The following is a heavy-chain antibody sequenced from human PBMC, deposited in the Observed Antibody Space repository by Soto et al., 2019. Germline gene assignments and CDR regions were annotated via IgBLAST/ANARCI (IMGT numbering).Heavy chain of an antibody. D-gene: IGHD2-15*01. CDR3: TTPGYCSGGSCEYAFDI. J-gene: IGHJ3*02. CDR1: GFTFSGSA. CDR2: IRSKANSYAT. V-gene: IGHV3-73*01. Sequence: GGSLRLSCAASGFTFSGSAMHWVRQASGKGLEWVGRIRSKANSYATAYAASVKGRFTISRDDSKNTAYLQMNSLKTEDTAVYYCTTPGYCSGGSCEYAFDIWGQGTMVTVSS.